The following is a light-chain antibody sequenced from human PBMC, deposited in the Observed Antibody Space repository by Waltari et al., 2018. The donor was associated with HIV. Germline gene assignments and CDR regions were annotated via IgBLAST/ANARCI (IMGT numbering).Light chain of an antibody. CDR2: GKN. Sequence: SSELTQDPAVSVALGQTVKIACLGDSLRKYYASWYRLRPGQAPQLLVYGKNNRPSGIPDRFSASSSGNRAFLTITGARAEDEADYYCACWDRSGDYILFGGGTSLTGL. CDR1: SLRKYY. J-gene: IGLJ2*01. CDR3: ACWDRSGDYIL. V-gene: IGLV3-19*01.